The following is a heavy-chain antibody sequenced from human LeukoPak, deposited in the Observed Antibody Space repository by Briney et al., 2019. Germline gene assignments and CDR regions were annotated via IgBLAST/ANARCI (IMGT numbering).Heavy chain of an antibody. J-gene: IGHJ4*02. D-gene: IGHD6-6*01. Sequence: GGSLRLSCAASGFTFSSYSMNWLRQAPGKGLEWVSSISSSSSYIYYADSVKGRFTISRDNAKHSLYLQMNSLRAEDTAVYYCARDFWRVSSSFDYWGQGTLVTVSS. CDR1: GFTFSSYS. CDR2: ISSSSSYI. CDR3: ARDFWRVSSSFDY. V-gene: IGHV3-21*01.